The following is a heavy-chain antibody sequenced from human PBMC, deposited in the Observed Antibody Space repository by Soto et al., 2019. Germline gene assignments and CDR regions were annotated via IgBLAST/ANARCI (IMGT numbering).Heavy chain of an antibody. J-gene: IGHJ3*02. CDR1: GFTFSSYW. V-gene: IGHV3-74*01. CDR2: INGDGSST. D-gene: IGHD3-3*01. Sequence: PVGSLRLSCAASGFTFSSYWMHWVRQAPGKGLVWVSRINGDGSSTSYADSVKGRFTISRDNAKNTLYLQMNSLRAEDTAVYYCARVAYYDFWSGYAFDIWGQGTMVTVS. CDR3: ARVAYYDFWSGYAFDI.